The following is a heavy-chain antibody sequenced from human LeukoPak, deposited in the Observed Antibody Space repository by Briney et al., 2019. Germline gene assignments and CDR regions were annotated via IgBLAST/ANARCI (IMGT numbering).Heavy chain of an antibody. D-gene: IGHD6-13*01. CDR2: IYYSGST. Sequence: PSETLSLTCTVSGGSISSSSYYWGWIRQPPGKGLEWIGSIYYSGSTYYNPSLKSRVTISVDTSKNQFSLKLSSVTAADTAVYYCAREVEVAAAGLIGDAFDIWGQGTMVTVSS. V-gene: IGHV4-39*07. CDR3: AREVEVAAAGLIGDAFDI. J-gene: IGHJ3*02. CDR1: GGSISSSSYY.